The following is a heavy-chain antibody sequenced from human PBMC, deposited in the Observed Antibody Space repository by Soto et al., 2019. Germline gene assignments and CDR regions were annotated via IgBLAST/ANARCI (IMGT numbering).Heavy chain of an antibody. CDR3: VRKYPGTRPFDY. V-gene: IGHV3-23*01. CDR1: GFTFNSYA. D-gene: IGHD2-2*01. Sequence: GGSLRLSCAASGFTFNSYAMNWVRLAPGKGLAWVSAIGTDGNTYYANSVKGRFTISRDNSRTTLYLQMNSLRVEDTALYYCVRKYPGTRPFDYWGQGTLVTVSS. J-gene: IGHJ4*01. CDR2: IGTDGNT.